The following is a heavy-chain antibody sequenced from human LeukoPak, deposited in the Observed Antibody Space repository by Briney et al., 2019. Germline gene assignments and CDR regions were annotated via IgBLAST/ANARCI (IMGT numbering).Heavy chain of an antibody. D-gene: IGHD1-26*01. J-gene: IGHJ3*02. CDR3: ARVRIAALGATFDI. V-gene: IGHV4-34*01. CDR2: INHSGST. CDR1: GGSFSGYY. Sequence: SETLSLTCAVYGGSFSGYYWSWIRQPPGKGLEWIGEINHSGSTNYNPSLKSRVTISVDTSKNQFSLKLSSVTAADTAVYYCARVRIAALGATFDIWGQGTMVTVSS.